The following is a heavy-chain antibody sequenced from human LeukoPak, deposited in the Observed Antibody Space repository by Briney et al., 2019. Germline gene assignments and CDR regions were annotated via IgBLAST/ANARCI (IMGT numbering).Heavy chain of an antibody. CDR3: ARDTLGVTARAFDI. J-gene: IGHJ3*02. CDR1: GGSVSSSNYY. V-gene: IGHV4-39*07. Sequence: SETLSLTCTVSGGSVSSSNYYWGWIRQPPGKGLEWIGRISGSGTTDYNPSLKSRVTMSVDTSKNQFSLKLTSVTAADTAVYYCARDTLGVTARAFDIWGQGTLVTVSS. D-gene: IGHD2-21*02. CDR2: ISGSGTT.